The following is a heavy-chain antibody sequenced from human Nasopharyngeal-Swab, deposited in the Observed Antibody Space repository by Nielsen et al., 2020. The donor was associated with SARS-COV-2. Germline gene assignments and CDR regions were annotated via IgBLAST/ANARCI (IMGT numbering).Heavy chain of an antibody. V-gene: IGHV3-23*01. CDR3: TKQRGDDYGDLYYFDY. Sequence: GGSLRLSCTASGFTFSSYAMSWVRQVPGKGLEWVSAISGSGDGTYYADSVKGRFTISRDNSKNTLSLQMNSLRGEDTAIYHCTKQRGDDYGDLYYFDYWGQGTLVTVSS. CDR1: GFTFSSYA. CDR2: ISGSGDGT. J-gene: IGHJ4*02. D-gene: IGHD4-17*01.